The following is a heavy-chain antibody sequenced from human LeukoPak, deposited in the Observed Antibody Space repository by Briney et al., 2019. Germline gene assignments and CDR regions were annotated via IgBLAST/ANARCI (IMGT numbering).Heavy chain of an antibody. CDR3: AKASSYVLYDSSGSAVLLDY. CDR1: GFTFSSCW. Sequence: GGSLRLSCAASGFTFSSCWMSWVRQAPGKGLEWVANIKQDGSEKYYVDSVKGRFTISRDNAKNSLYLQMNSLRAEDTALYYCAKASSYVLYDSSGSAVLLDYWGQGTLVTVSS. D-gene: IGHD3-22*01. CDR2: IKQDGSEK. J-gene: IGHJ4*02. V-gene: IGHV3-7*03.